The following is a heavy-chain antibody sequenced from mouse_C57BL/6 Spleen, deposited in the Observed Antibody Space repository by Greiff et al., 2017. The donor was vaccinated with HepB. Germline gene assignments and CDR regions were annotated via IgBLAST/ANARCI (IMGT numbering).Heavy chain of an antibody. CDR2: IDPSDSYT. V-gene: IGHV1-69*01. J-gene: IGHJ1*03. CDR3: ARRGHYYGISYSYCYFDV. D-gene: IGHD1-1*01. Sequence: VQLQQPGAELVMPGASVKLSCKASGYTFTSYWMHWVKQRPGQGLEWIGEIDPSDSYTNYNQKFKGKSTLTVDKSSRTAYRQLSSLTSEDSAVYYCARRGHYYGISYSYCYFDVWGTGTTVTVSS. CDR1: GYTFTSYW.